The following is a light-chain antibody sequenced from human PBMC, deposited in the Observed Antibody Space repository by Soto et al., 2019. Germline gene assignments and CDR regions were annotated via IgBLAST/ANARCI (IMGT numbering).Light chain of an antibody. Sequence: AIRMTQSPSSFSASTGDRVTITCRASQGISSYLAWYQQKPGKAPKLLIYAASTLQSGVPSRFSGSGSRTDFTLTISCLQSEDFATYYCQQYYSYPQWTFGQGTKVEIK. CDR3: QQYYSYPQWT. CDR1: QGISSY. J-gene: IGKJ1*01. CDR2: AAS. V-gene: IGKV1-8*01.